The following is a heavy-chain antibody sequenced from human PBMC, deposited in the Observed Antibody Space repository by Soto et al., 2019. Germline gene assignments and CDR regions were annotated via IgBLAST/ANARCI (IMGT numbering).Heavy chain of an antibody. CDR1: GGSISSSSYY. Sequence: SETLSLTCNVSGGSISSSSYYWGWIRQPPGKGLEWIGSIYYSGSTYYNPSLKIRVTISVDTSKNQFSLKLSSVTAADTAVYYCARLLFYYDFWSGYENTAPDAFDIWGQGTMVTVSS. V-gene: IGHV4-39*01. D-gene: IGHD3-3*01. CDR3: ARLLFYYDFWSGYENTAPDAFDI. CDR2: IYYSGST. J-gene: IGHJ3*02.